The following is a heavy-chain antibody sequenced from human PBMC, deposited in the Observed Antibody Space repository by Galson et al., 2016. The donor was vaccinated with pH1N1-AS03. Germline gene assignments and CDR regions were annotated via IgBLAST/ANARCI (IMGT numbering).Heavy chain of an antibody. D-gene: IGHD3-16*01. Sequence: PLSLTCSVSGDSISSNNYFWSWIRQPAGKGLEWIGRLSSLGTANYNPSLESRVSISVDASKNQFSLKLNSMTAADTAVYYCARDELWGRHDYLFHYWGQGALVTVSS. V-gene: IGHV4-61*02. CDR1: GDSISSNNYF. J-gene: IGHJ1*01. CDR2: LSSLGTA. CDR3: ARDELWGRHDYLFHY.